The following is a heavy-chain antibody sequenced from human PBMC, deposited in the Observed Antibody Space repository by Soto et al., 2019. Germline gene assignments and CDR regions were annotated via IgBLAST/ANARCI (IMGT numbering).Heavy chain of an antibody. CDR3: ARDRGYCSSTSCSGHWFDP. Sequence: PSETLSLTCTVSGGSISSGGYYWSWIRQHPGKGLECIGYIYYSGSTYYNPSLKSRVTISVDTSKNQFSLKLSSVTAADTAVYYCARDRGYCSSTSCSGHWFDPWGQGTLVTVSS. D-gene: IGHD2-2*01. V-gene: IGHV4-31*03. J-gene: IGHJ5*02. CDR1: GGSISSGGYY. CDR2: IYYSGST.